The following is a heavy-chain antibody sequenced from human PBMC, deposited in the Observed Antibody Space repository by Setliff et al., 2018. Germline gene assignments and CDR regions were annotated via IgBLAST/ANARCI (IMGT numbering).Heavy chain of an antibody. D-gene: IGHD1-20*01. V-gene: IGHV1-18*01. J-gene: IGHJ6*02. CDR1: GYRFTTYG. CDR2: ISPYNGNT. Sequence: ASVKVSCKASGYRFTTYGINWVRQAPGQGLEWMGWISPYNGNTYYAQKFQGRVAITTDTSTSTAYMELRSLRSDDTAVYYCAKGGNITRETYYYYGMDVWGQGTTVTVSS. CDR3: AKGGNITRETYYYYGMDV.